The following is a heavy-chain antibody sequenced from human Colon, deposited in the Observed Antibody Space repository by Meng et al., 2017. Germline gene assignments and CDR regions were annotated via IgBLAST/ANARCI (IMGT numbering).Heavy chain of an antibody. CDR3: ARVIVRATDWYFDL. D-gene: IGHD1-26*01. Sequence: GESLKISCAASGFTFSDHYMDWVRQAPGKGLEWVVRSRNKANSYTTEYAASVKGRFTISRDDSKNSLYLQMNSLKTEDTALYYCARVIVRATDWYFDLWGRGTRVTGYS. CDR2: SRNKANSYTT. V-gene: IGHV3-72*01. CDR1: GFTFSDHY. J-gene: IGHJ2*01.